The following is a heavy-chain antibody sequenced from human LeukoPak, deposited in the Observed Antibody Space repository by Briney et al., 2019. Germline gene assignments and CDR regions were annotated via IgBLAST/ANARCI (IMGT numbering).Heavy chain of an antibody. J-gene: IGHJ4*02. CDR3: AKGHSAHGTGFDG. CDR2: ISGSGDTT. D-gene: IGHD1-1*01. V-gene: IGHV3-23*01. CDR1: GITFTNFG. Sequence: GGSLRLSCAASGITFTNFGMSWVRQAPGKGLGWVSGISGSGDTTYYADSVKGRFTISRDNFKNTLYLQMNSLRVEDTAVYYCAKGHSAHGTGFDGWGQGTLVIASS.